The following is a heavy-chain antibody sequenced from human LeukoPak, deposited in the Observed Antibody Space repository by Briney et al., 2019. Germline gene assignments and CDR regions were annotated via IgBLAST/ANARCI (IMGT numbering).Heavy chain of an antibody. Sequence: SETLSLTCTVSGGSISRGGYYWSWIRQHPGKGLEWIGYIYYSGSTYYNPSLKSRVTISVDTSKNQFSLKLSSVTAADTAVYYCARGRENDYGDYEGLLDYWGQGTLVTVSS. CDR3: ARGRENDYGDYEGLLDY. V-gene: IGHV4-31*03. CDR1: GGSISRGGYY. J-gene: IGHJ4*02. CDR2: IYYSGST. D-gene: IGHD4-17*01.